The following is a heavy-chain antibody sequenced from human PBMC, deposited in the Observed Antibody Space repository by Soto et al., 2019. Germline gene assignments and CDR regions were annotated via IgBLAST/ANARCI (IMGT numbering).Heavy chain of an antibody. J-gene: IGHJ2*01. CDR1: GFTFSSYG. D-gene: IGHD4-17*01. V-gene: IGHV3-33*01. CDR3: ARDPATVVTAYFDL. CDR2: IWYDGSNK. Sequence: ESGGGVVQPGRSLRLSCAASGFTFSSYGMHWVRQAPGKGLEWVAVIWYDGSNKYYADSVKGRFTISRDNSKNTLYLQMNSLRAEDTAVYYCARDPATVVTAYFDLWGRGTLVTVSS.